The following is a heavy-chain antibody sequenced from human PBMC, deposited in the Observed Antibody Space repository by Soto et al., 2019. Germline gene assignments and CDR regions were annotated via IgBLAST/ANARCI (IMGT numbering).Heavy chain of an antibody. V-gene: IGHV3-43*01. CDR1: GFTFDDYT. Sequence: GGSLRLSCAASGFTFDDYTMHWVRQAPGKGLEWVSLISWDGGSTYYADSVKGRFTISRDNSKNSLYLQMNSLRTEDTALYYCAKDIGEFLEWGLDYWGQGTLVTVSS. D-gene: IGHD3-3*01. J-gene: IGHJ4*02. CDR3: AKDIGEFLEWGLDY. CDR2: ISWDGGST.